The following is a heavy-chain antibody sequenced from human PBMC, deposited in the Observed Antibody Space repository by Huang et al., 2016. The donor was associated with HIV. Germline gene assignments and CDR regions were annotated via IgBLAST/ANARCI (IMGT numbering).Heavy chain of an antibody. CDR1: GYKFTGYY. V-gene: IGHV1-2*06. CDR3: AIGQYTSTPNAFDL. CDR2: VNPKTCVT. J-gene: IGHJ3*01. D-gene: IGHD2-2*02. Sequence: QVHLVQSGADMKKPGASVTVSCKASGYKFTGYYIHWVRQAPGQGLEWMGRVNPKTCVTYYAQKFQGRVTMTTDASVTTGYMELRSLTSDDTAIYYCAIGQYTSTPNAFDLWGQGTLVTVSS.